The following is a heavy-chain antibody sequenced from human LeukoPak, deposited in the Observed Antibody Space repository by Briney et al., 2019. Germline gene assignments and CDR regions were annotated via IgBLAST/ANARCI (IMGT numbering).Heavy chain of an antibody. CDR2: ISNNGGRT. J-gene: IGHJ3*02. D-gene: IGHD2-21*02. V-gene: IGHV3-64*01. CDR1: GFTSSSHA. Sequence: GGSLRLSCAASGFTSSSHAMHWVRQAPGKGLEYVSAISNNGGRTYYANSVKGRFIISRDNSKNTLYLQMGSLRAEDMAVYYCARVFVTSTFDAFDIWGQGTMVTVSS. CDR3: ARVFVTSTFDAFDI.